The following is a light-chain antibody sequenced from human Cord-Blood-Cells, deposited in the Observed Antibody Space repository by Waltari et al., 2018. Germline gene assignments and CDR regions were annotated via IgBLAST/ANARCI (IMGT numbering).Light chain of an antibody. CDR1: QCVSSY. Sequence: IVSTQSPATLSLSPGARPTLTCRASQCVSSYLAWYQQKPCQAPRLLIYDASNRATGSPARFSGSGSATDFTLTISSLEPEDFAVYYCQQRSNWPLTFGGGTKVEIK. V-gene: IGKV3-11*01. J-gene: IGKJ4*01. CDR2: DAS. CDR3: QQRSNWPLT.